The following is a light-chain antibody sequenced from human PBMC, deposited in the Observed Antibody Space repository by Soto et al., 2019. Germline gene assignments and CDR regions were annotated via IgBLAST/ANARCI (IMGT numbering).Light chain of an antibody. CDR2: GAS. Sequence: EIVMTQSPATLSVSPGERATLSFRASQTVNSNLAWYQQKPGQAPRLLIYGASTRATDIPARFSGSGSGTEFALTISSLQSEDFALFYCQQYNNWPYTFGQGTKVDIK. V-gene: IGKV3-15*01. CDR1: QTVNSN. J-gene: IGKJ2*01. CDR3: QQYNNWPYT.